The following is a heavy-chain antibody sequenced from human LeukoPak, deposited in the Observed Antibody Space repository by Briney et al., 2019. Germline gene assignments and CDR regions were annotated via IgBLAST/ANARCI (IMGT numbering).Heavy chain of an antibody. CDR2: IIPIFGTA. D-gene: IGHD6-19*01. J-gene: IGHJ4*02. CDR1: GGTFSSYA. Sequence: SVKVSCKASGGTFSSYAISWVRQAPGQGLEWMGGIIPIFGTANYAQKFQGRVAITADKSTSTAYMELSSLRSEDTAVYYCARDGAVAGTGGYFDYWGQGTLVTVSS. V-gene: IGHV1-69*06. CDR3: ARDGAVAGTGGYFDY.